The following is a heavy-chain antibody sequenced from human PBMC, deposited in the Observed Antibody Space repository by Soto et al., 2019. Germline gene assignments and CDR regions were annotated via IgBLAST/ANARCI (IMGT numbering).Heavy chain of an antibody. CDR3: ARVGHYYDSSGYGGKNNWFDP. CDR2: IIHIFDTA. V-gene: IGHV1-69*12. D-gene: IGHD3-22*01. Sequence: QVQLVQSGAEVKKPGSSVKVSCKASGGTFSSYAISWVRQATGQGLERMRGIIHIFDTANYAQKFQGRVTITADESTSTAYMELSSLRSEDTAVYYCARVGHYYDSSGYGGKNNWFDPWGQGTLVTVSS. CDR1: GGTFSSYA. J-gene: IGHJ5*02.